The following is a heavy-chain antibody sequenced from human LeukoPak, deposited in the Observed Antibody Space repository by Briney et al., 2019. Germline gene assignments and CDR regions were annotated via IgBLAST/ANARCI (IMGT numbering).Heavy chain of an antibody. V-gene: IGHV3-74*01. D-gene: IGHD2/OR15-2a*01. J-gene: IGHJ4*02. CDR2: IFPDGTTT. Sequence: QSGGSLRLSCAASGFIFSGSWMDWVRQAPGKGLVWVSRIFPDGTTTTYADSVKGRFTISRDNAKNTLYLQMNSLRAEDTAVYYCARPFDHNSIDIWGQGTLVTASS. CDR1: GFIFSGSW. CDR3: ARPFDHNSIDI.